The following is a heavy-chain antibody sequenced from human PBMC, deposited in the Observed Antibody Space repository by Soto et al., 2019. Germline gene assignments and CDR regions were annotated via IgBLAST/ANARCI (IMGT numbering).Heavy chain of an antibody. V-gene: IGHV3-23*01. CDR2: ISGSGGGT. CDR3: ARESDH. J-gene: IGHJ4*02. Sequence: GGSLRLSCAASGFTFSSYAMSWVRQAPGKGLEWASTISGSGGGTYYADSMKGRFTISRDNSKNTLYLQMYSLRVEDTAVYYCARESDHWGQGTLVTVSS. CDR1: GFTFSSYA.